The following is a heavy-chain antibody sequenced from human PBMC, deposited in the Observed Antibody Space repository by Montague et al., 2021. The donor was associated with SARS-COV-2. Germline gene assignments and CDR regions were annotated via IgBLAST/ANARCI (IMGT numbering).Heavy chain of an antibody. CDR3: ARPKYSSGWYVDC. CDR1: GGSISSSSYY. D-gene: IGHD6-13*01. V-gene: IGHV4-39*01. Sequence: SETLSLTCTVSGGSISSSSYYWGWIGPPPAKGLEWIGINNSSGSTYYTLSLKAPFTISVDTSKNQFSLKLSSVTAAGTAVYSCARPKYSSGWYVDCWGQGTLVALS. CDR2: NNSSGST. J-gene: IGHJ4*02.